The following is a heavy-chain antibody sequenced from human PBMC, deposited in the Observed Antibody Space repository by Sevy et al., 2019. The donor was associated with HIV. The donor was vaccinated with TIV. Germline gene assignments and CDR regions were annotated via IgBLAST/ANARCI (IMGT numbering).Heavy chain of an antibody. V-gene: IGHV3-64*01. D-gene: IGHD1-1*01. CDR3: ARVGREAGTTSPLDY. CDR1: GFTFSSYA. J-gene: IGHJ4*02. Sequence: GGSLRLSCAASGFTFSSYAMHWVRQAPGKGLEYVSAISSNGGSTYYANSVKGRFTISRDNSKNTLYLQMGSLRAEDMAVYYSARVGREAGTTSPLDYWGQGTLVTVSS. CDR2: ISSNGGST.